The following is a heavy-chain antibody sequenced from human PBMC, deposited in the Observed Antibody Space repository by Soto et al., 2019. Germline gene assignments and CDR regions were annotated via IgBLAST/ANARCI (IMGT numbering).Heavy chain of an antibody. CDR2: ISSSGSTI. CDR1: GFTFSSYE. CDR3: ARSGAVAGNDY. J-gene: IGHJ4*02. V-gene: IGHV3-48*03. Sequence: GGSLRLSCAASGFTFSSYEMNWVRQAPGKGLEWVSYISSSGSTIYYADSVKGRFTISRDNAKNSLYLQMNSLRAEDTAVYYRARSGAVAGNDYWGQGTLVTVSS. D-gene: IGHD6-19*01.